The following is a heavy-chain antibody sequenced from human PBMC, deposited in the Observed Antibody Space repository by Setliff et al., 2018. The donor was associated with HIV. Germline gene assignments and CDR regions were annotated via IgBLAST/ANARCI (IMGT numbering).Heavy chain of an antibody. CDR3: ARDDGGYNYAEAFDV. Sequence: ASVKVSCKASGYTFTSYAIHWVRQAPGQSLEWMGWINAGYGNTKYSQKFQGRVSLTIDTSASTAYMELRSLRSDDTAVYYRARDDGGYNYAEAFDVWGQGTMVTVSS. D-gene: IGHD3-16*01. J-gene: IGHJ3*01. V-gene: IGHV1-3*01. CDR1: GYTFTSYA. CDR2: INAGYGNT.